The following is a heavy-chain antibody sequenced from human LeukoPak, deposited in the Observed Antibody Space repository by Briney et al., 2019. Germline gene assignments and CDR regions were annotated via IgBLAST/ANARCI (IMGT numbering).Heavy chain of an antibody. J-gene: IGHJ6*02. D-gene: IGHD2-15*01. CDR3: ASGLGFCSGSDCTNLVKDYYYGMNV. CDR2: ITPIVDIA. CDR1: GGSFSNYA. V-gene: IGHV1-69*04. Sequence: ASVKVSCKASGGSFSNYAFSWVRQAPGQGLEWMGRITPIVDIATYIQKFQGRVTITANKFTSTACMELSSLTSEDTAVYYCASGLGFCSGSDCTNLVKDYYYGMNVWGQGTTVTVSS.